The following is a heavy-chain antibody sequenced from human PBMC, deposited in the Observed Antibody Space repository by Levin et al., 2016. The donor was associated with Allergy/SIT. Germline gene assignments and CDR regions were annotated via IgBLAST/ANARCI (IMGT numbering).Heavy chain of an antibody. Sequence: WVRQAPGQRLEWMGWINAGNGNTKYSQKFQGRVTITRDTSASTAYMELSSLRSEDTAVYYCARDRFGELFVEVGGWFDPWGQGTLVTVSS. V-gene: IGHV1-3*01. J-gene: IGHJ5*02. CDR3: ARDRFGELFVEVGGWFDP. D-gene: IGHD3-10*01. CDR2: INAGNGNT.